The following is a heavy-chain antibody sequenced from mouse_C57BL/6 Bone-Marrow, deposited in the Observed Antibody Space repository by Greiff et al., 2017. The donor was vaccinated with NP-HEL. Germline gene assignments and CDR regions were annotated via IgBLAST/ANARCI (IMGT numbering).Heavy chain of an antibody. D-gene: IGHD2-1*01. J-gene: IGHJ3*01. CDR1: GFTFSSYA. V-gene: IGHV5-4*03. CDR2: ISDGGSYT. CDR3: ARIYPQSWCAD. Sequence: EVKVEEPGGGLVKPGGSLKLSCAASGFTFSSYAMPWVRQTPERRLEWVATISDGGSYTYYPDNVKGRFTLSRDNAKNNRYLQMSQLKSEDTAMYYCARIYPQSWCADWGQGTMVTVSA.